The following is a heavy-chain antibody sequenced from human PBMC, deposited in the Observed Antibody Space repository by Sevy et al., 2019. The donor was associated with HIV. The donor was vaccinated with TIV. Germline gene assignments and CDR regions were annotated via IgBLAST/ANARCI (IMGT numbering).Heavy chain of an antibody. CDR3: AKGQQIITQSGSYFYYGMNV. CDR1: NLTFEDYA. CDR2: ISWIGADI. J-gene: IGHJ6*02. D-gene: IGHD3-10*01. V-gene: IGHV3-9*01. Sequence: SLKISCAASNLTFEDYAMHWVRRAPGKGLEWVSGISWIGADIGFAASVKGRFTISRENAKSSVYLQINSLTPEDTGVYYCAKGQQIITQSGSYFYYGMNVWGQGTTVTVSS.